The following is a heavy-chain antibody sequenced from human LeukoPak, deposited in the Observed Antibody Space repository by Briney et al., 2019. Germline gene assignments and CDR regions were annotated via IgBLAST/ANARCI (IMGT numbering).Heavy chain of an antibody. J-gene: IGHJ4*02. D-gene: IGHD6-13*01. V-gene: IGHV1-2*02. CDR2: MNPNSGGT. CDR1: GYTFTSYD. CDR3: ARAPQAGWAAAESGFDY. Sequence: ASVKVSCKASGYTFTSYDINWVRQATGQGLEWMGWMNPNSGGTNYAQKFQGGVTMTRDTSISTAYMELSRLRSDDTAVYYCARAPQAGWAAAESGFDYWGQGTLVTVSS.